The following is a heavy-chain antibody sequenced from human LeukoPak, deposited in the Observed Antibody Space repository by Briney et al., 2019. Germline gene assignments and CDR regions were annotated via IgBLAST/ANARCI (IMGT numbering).Heavy chain of an antibody. CDR2: IYYSGST. V-gene: IGHV4-59*08. J-gene: IGHJ4*02. Sequence: PGGSLRLSCAASGFTFINAWMSWIRQPPGKGLEWIGYIYYSGSTNYNPSLKSRVTISVDTSKNQFSLKLSSVTAADTAVYYCARRYQVAGTFDYWGQGTLVTVSS. CDR3: ARRYQVAGTFDY. CDR1: GFTFINAW. D-gene: IGHD6-19*01.